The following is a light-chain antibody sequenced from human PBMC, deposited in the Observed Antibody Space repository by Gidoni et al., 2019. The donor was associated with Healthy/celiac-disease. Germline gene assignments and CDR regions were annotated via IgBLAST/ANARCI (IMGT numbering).Light chain of an antibody. CDR3: QQYGSSPRT. CDR2: GAS. V-gene: IGKV3-20*01. Sequence: DIVLTQSPGTLSLSPGERATLSCRASQSVSSSYLAWYKQKPGQAPRLLIYGASSRATGIPDRFSGSGSGTDFTLTISRLEREDFAVYYCQQYGSSPRTFGQGTKLEIK. CDR1: QSVSSSY. J-gene: IGKJ2*01.